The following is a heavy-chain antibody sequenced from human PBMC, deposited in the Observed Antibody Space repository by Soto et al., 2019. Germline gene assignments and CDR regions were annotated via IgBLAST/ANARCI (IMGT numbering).Heavy chain of an antibody. V-gene: IGHV1-58*01. CDR1: GFTFTSSA. CDR2: IVVGSGNT. Sequence: GASVKVSCKASGFTFTSSAVQWVRQARGQRLEWIGWIVVGSGNTNYAQKFQERATITRDMSTSTAYMELSSLRSEDTAVYYCAADHRSGYEDYYYGMDVWGQGTTVTVSS. D-gene: IGHD3-3*01. CDR3: AADHRSGYEDYYYGMDV. J-gene: IGHJ6*01.